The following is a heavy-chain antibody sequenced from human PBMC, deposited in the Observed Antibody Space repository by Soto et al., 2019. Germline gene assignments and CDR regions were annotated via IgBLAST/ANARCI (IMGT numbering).Heavy chain of an antibody. J-gene: IGHJ5*02. Sequence: PSETLSLTXTVSGGSISSYYWSWIRQPPGKGLEWIGYIYYSGSTNYNPSLKSRVTISVDTSKNQFSLKLSSVTAADTAVYHCARVSQQRTTRGWFDPWGQGTLVTVSS. CDR1: GGSISSYY. D-gene: IGHD6-13*01. V-gene: IGHV4-59*01. CDR2: IYYSGST. CDR3: ARVSQQRTTRGWFDP.